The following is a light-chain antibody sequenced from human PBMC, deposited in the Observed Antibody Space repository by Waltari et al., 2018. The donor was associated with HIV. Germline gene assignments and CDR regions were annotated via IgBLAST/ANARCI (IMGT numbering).Light chain of an antibody. Sequence: QSALTQPASVSGSPGQSITISCTGSSRDVGVYKYVSLYQQHPAKAPKLMIYEVSNRPSGVSNRFSGSKSGNTASLTISGLQAEDEADYYCSSYRDSSTLVVFGTGTKVTVL. CDR1: SRDVGVYKY. V-gene: IGLV2-14*01. CDR3: SSYRDSSTLVV. CDR2: EVS. J-gene: IGLJ1*01.